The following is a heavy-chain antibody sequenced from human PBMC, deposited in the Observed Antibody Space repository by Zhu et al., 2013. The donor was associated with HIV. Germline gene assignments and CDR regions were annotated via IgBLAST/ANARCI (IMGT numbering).Heavy chain of an antibody. D-gene: IGHD1-7*01. Sequence: QVQLVQSGAEVKKPGASVKVSCKASGYTFTGYYMHWVRQAPGQGLEWMGWINPNSGGTNYAQKLQGRVTMTTDTSTSTAYMELRSLRSDDTAVYYCARRWNYGGDYYYYMDVWGKGTTVTVSS. V-gene: IGHV1-2*02. CDR2: INPNSGGT. CDR1: GYTFTGYY. J-gene: IGHJ6*03. CDR3: ARRWNYGGDYYYYMDV.